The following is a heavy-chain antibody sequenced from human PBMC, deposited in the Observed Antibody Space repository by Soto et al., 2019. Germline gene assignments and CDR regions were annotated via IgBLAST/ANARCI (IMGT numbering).Heavy chain of an antibody. D-gene: IGHD4-17*01. J-gene: IGHJ6*03. CDR1: GYTFTSYD. CDR2: INPSGGST. V-gene: IGHV1-46*03. Sequence: ASVKVSCKASGYTFTSYDINWVRQATGQGLEWMGIINPSGGSTSYAQKFQGRVTMTRDTSTSTVYMELSSLRSEDTAVYYCARGPVYDYGDYSYMDVWGKGTTVTVSS. CDR3: ARGPVYDYGDYSYMDV.